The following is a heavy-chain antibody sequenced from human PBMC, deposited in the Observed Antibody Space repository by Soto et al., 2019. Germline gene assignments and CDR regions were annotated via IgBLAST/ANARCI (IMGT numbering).Heavy chain of an antibody. V-gene: IGHV1-58*01. CDR3: AEDYPSYYYYYYGMDV. Sequence: SVKVSCKASGCTFTSSAVQWVRQARGQRLEWMGWIVVGSGNANYAQKFQERVTITRDMSTSTAYMELSSLRAEDTAVYYCAEDYPSYYYYYYGMDVWGQGTTVTVS. CDR1: GCTFTSSA. J-gene: IGHJ6*02. CDR2: IVVGSGNA. D-gene: IGHD3-16*02.